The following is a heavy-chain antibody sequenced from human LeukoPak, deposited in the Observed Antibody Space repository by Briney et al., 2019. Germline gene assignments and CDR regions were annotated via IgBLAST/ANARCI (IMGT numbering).Heavy chain of an antibody. CDR2: IYPGDSDT. V-gene: IGHV5-51*01. CDR1: GYSFSNDW. J-gene: IGHJ4*02. D-gene: IGHD2-15*01. Sequence: GESLKISCKGSGYSFSNDWIGWVRQMPGKGLEWMGIIYPGDSDTRYIPSFQGQVTISDDKSISTAYLQWSSLGASDTAMYYCARRGCNGGSCFGYWGQGTLVTVSS. CDR3: ARRGCNGGSCFGY.